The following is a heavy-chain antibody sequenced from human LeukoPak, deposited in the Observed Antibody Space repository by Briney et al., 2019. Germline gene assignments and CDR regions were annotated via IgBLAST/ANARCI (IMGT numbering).Heavy chain of an antibody. D-gene: IGHD2-21*02. Sequence: PGGSLRLSCAASGFTFSSYAMSWVRQAPGKGLEWVPVIYNDANTYYTDSVKGRFTISGDNSKNTVFLQMNSLRAEDTAVYYCARDREVVTAKAQMDVWGKGTTVTVSS. CDR1: GFTFSSYA. CDR3: ARDREVVTAKAQMDV. CDR2: IYNDANT. J-gene: IGHJ6*04. V-gene: IGHV3-53*01.